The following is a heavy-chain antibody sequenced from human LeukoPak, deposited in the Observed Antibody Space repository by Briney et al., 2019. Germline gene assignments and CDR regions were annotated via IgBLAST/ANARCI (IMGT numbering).Heavy chain of an antibody. Sequence: GGSLRLSCVASGFTFSNSYMSWFRQAPGKGLEWVSVIYSDGGTFYSDSVKGRFTISRDYSKSTLYLQMNSLRADDTAVYYCARDSNGPAFWGQGTLVTVSS. J-gene: IGHJ4*02. CDR1: GFTFSNSY. D-gene: IGHD6-19*01. CDR3: ARDSNGPAF. CDR2: IYSDGGT. V-gene: IGHV3-53*01.